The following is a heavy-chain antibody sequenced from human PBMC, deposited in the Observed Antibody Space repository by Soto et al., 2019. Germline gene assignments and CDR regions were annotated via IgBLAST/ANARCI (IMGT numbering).Heavy chain of an antibody. CDR3: ARESKGGVAGGHGYYYYYGMDV. Sequence: ESGGGLVKPGGSLRLSCAASGFTFSDYYMSWIRQAPGKGLEWVSYISSSGSTIYYADSVKGRFTISRDNAKNSLYLQMNSQRAEDTAVYYCARESKGGVAGGHGYYYYYGMDVWGQGTTVTVSS. J-gene: IGHJ6*02. CDR1: GFTFSDYY. V-gene: IGHV3-11*01. CDR2: ISSSGSTI. D-gene: IGHD6-19*01.